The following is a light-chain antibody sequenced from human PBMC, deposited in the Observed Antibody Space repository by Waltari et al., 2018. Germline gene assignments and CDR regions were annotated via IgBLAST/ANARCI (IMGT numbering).Light chain of an antibody. CDR1: QSVSSY. J-gene: IGKJ2*01. Sequence: EIVLTQSPATLSLSPGERATISCRASQSVSSYLAWYQQKPGQAPRLLIYDASNRATGIPARFSGSGSGTDFTLTISSLEPEDFAVYYCQQRSNWPRSYTFGQGTKLEIK. CDR2: DAS. V-gene: IGKV3-11*01. CDR3: QQRSNWPRSYT.